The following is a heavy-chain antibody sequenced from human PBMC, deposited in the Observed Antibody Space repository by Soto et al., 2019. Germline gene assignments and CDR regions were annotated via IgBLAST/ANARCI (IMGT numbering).Heavy chain of an antibody. CDR3: ARGRFDYDPLNRFDY. V-gene: IGHV4-34*01. J-gene: IGHJ5*01. CDR2: IYHSGST. Sequence: SETLSLTCAVYGGSFSGYYWSWIRQPPGKGLEWIGEIYHSGSTNYNPSLKSRVTISVDTSKNQFSLKLSSVTAADTAVYYCARGRFDYDPLNRFDYWGQGTLVTVSS. D-gene: IGHD4-17*01. CDR1: GGSFSGYY.